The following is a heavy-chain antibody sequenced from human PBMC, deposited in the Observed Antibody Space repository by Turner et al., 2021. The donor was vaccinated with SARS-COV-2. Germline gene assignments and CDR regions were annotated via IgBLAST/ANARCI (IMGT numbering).Heavy chain of an antibody. J-gene: IGHJ4*02. V-gene: IGHV1-8*01. CDR1: GYTFTNYD. D-gene: IGHD3-16*02. CDR2: MNPNSGNT. CDR3: ARGMFRFGGVIVRPFDY. Sequence: QVQLVQSGADVKKPVASVKVSCKASGYTFTNYDINWVRQATGQGLEWMGWMNPNSGNTGYAQKFQGRVTMTGNTSISTTYMELSSLGSEDTAVYYCARGMFRFGGVIVRPFDYWGQGTLVTVYS.